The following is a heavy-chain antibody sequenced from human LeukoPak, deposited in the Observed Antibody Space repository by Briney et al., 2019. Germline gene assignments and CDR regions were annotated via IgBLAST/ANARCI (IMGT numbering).Heavy chain of an antibody. D-gene: IGHD5-18*01. CDR3: ARGNGYSYGYLDY. V-gene: IGHV3-30*07. Sequence: GGSLRLSCAASGFTFSRHSMHWVRQAPGKGLEWVAVISYDGSNKYYADSVKGRFTISRDNSKNTLYLQMNSLRAEDTAVYYCARGNGYSYGYLDYWGRGTLVTVSS. CDR2: ISYDGSNK. J-gene: IGHJ4*02. CDR1: GFTFSRHS.